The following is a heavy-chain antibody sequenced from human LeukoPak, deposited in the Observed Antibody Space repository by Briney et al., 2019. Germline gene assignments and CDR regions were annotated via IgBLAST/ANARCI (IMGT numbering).Heavy chain of an antibody. CDR1: GYTFTGYY. CDR3: ARERITIFGVVYYYYYGMDV. J-gene: IGHJ6*02. D-gene: IGHD3-3*01. CDR2: INPNGGGT. Sequence: ASVKVSCKASGYTFTGYYMHWVRQAPGQGLEWMGWINPNGGGTNYAQKFQGWVTMTRDTSISTAYMELSRLRSDDTAVYYCARERITIFGVVYYYYYGMDVWGQGTTVIVSS. V-gene: IGHV1-2*04.